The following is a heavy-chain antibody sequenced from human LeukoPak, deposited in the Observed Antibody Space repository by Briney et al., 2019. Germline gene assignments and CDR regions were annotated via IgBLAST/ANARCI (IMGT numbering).Heavy chain of an antibody. CDR3: ARRWPFIEAADN. V-gene: IGHV4-34*01. D-gene: IGHD6-13*01. Sequence: SETLSLTCTVSGGSISNHYWSWIRQPPGKGLEWIGEINHSGSTNYNPSLKSRVTIPVDTSKNQFSLKLSSVTAADTAVYYCARRWPFIEAADNWGQGTLVTVSS. J-gene: IGHJ4*02. CDR2: INHSGST. CDR1: GGSISNHY.